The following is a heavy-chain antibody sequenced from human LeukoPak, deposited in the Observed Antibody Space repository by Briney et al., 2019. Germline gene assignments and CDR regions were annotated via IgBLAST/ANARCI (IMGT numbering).Heavy chain of an antibody. CDR2: IWYDGSNK. Sequence: GGSLRLSCAASGFTFSSYGMHWVRQAPGKGLEWVTVIWYDGSNKYYADSVKGRFTISRDNSKNTLYLQMNSLRAEDTAVYYCARDDYGSGSYPDYWGQGTLVTVSS. J-gene: IGHJ4*02. D-gene: IGHD3-10*01. CDR1: GFTFSSYG. CDR3: ARDDYGSGSYPDY. V-gene: IGHV3-33*01.